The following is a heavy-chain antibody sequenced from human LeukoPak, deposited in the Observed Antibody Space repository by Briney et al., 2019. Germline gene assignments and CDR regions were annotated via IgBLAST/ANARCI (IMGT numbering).Heavy chain of an antibody. CDR3: ARGGGSGYSYG. D-gene: IGHD5-18*01. CDR2: INHSGST. V-gene: IGHV4-34*01. Sequence: SETLSLTCAVYGGSFSGYYWSWIRQPPGKGLEWIGEINHSGSTNYNPSLKSRVTISVDTSKNQFSLKLTSVTAADTAVYYCARGGGSGYSYGWGQGTLVTVSS. J-gene: IGHJ4*02. CDR1: GGSFSGYY.